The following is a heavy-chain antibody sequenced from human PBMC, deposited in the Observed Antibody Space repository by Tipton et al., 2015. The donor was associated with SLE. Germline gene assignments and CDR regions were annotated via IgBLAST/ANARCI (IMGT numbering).Heavy chain of an antibody. CDR2: IYSSGAT. V-gene: IGHV3-53*04. CDR1: GFIVSSNY. Sequence: GSLRLSCAASGFIVSSNYMSWVRQAPGKGLEWVSVIYSSGATYYADSVKGRFIISRHNYKNTLFLQMNSLRAGDTAVYYCATRYCTTTTCPDGAFDIWGQGTVVSVSS. D-gene: IGHD2-8*01. J-gene: IGHJ3*02. CDR3: ATRYCTTTTCPDGAFDI.